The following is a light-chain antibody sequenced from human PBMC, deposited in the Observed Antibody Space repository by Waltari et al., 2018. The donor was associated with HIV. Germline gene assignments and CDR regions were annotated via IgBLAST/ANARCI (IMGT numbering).Light chain of an antibody. CDR2: EVS. J-gene: IGLJ2*01. CDR3: SSYAGSNNVV. V-gene: IGLV2-8*01. CDR1: SSDVGGYNY. Sequence: QSALTQPPSASGSPGQSVTISCTGTSSDVGGYNYVSWYQQHPGKAPKPMIYEVSKRPSGVPDRFVGPKSGNTASLTVSGLQAEDEADYYCSSYAGSNNVVFGGGTKLTVL.